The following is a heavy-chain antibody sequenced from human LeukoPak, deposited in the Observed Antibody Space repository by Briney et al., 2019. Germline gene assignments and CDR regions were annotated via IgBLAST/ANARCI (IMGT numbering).Heavy chain of an antibody. CDR1: GGSISSYY. Sequence: SETLSLTCTVSGGSISSYYWSWIRQPPGKGLEGIGYIYYSGSTNYNPSLKSRVTISVDTSKTQFSLKLSSVTAADTAVYYCARVQTLTGMFDYWGQGTLVTVSS. CDR2: IYYSGST. V-gene: IGHV4-59*01. CDR3: ARVQTLTGMFDY. D-gene: IGHD3-10*01. J-gene: IGHJ4*02.